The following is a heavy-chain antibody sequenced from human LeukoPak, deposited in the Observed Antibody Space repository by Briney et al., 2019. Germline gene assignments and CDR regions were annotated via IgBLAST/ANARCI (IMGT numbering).Heavy chain of an antibody. CDR2: INPNSGGT. Sequence: GASVKVSCKASGYTFTGYYMHWVRQAPGQGLEWMGWINPNSGGTNYAQKFQGWVTMTRDTSISTAYMELSRLRSDDTAVYHCARDSVYSSSWYEVDYWGQGTLVTVSS. V-gene: IGHV1-2*04. CDR3: ARDSVYSSSWYEVDY. CDR1: GYTFTGYY. D-gene: IGHD6-13*01. J-gene: IGHJ4*02.